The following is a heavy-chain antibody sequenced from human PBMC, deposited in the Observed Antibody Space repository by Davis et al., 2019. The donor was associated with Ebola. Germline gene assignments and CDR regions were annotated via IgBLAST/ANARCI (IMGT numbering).Heavy chain of an antibody. Sequence: SVKVSCKASAGTFSSYAISWVRQAPGQGLEWMGRIIPILGIANYAQKFQGRVTITADKSTSTAYMELSSLRSEDTAVYYCARGGYCSGGSCYNYYYYYGLDVWGQGTTVTVSS. D-gene: IGHD2-15*01. V-gene: IGHV1-69*04. CDR3: ARGGYCSGGSCYNYYYYYGLDV. CDR1: AGTFSSYA. CDR2: IIPILGIA. J-gene: IGHJ6*02.